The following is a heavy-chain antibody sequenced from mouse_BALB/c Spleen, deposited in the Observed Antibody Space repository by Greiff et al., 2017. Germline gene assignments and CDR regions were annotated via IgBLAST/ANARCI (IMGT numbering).Heavy chain of an antibody. CDR1: GYNFTSYW. J-gene: IGHJ3*01. CDR3: AREFITTATGFAY. CDR2: IYPGSGST. V-gene: IGHV1-55*01. D-gene: IGHD1-2*01. Sequence: VQLQQPGAELVKPGTSVKLSCKASGYNFTSYWINWVKLRPGQGLEWIGDIYPGSGSTNYNEKFKSKATLTVDTSSSTAYMQLSSLASEDSALYYCAREFITTATGFAYWGQGTLVTVSA.